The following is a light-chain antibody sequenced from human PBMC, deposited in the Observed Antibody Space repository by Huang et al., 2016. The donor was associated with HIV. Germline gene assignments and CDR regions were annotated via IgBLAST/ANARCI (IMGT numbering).Light chain of an antibody. CDR1: KAISNY. V-gene: IGKV1-17*03. Sequence: DIQMTQSPSAMSASVGDKVTITCRASKAISNYLVWFQQKPGRAPTRLIYSASSLQSGVPSRFSVSGYGTKFTLTISSLQPEDFATYYCLQHHAYPRTFGPGTKVEVK. J-gene: IGKJ1*01. CDR2: SAS. CDR3: LQHHAYPRT.